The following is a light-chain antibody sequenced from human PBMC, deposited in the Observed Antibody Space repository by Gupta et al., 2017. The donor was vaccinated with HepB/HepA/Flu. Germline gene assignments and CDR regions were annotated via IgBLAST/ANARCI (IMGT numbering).Light chain of an antibody. CDR2: KAS. J-gene: IGKJ4*01. Sequence: DIQMTQSPSTLSASVGDSVTITCRASHSISTWLAWYQQRPGNAPNLLIYKASTLQSGVPSRFSGSGSGTDFTLTISSLQPDDSATYYCQQYKTYSGTFGGGTKVEIK. CDR3: QQYKTYSGT. V-gene: IGKV1-5*03. CDR1: HSISTW.